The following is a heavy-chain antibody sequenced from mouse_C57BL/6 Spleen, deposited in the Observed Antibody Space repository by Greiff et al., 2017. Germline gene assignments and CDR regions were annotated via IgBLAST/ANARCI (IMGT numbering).Heavy chain of an antibody. J-gene: IGHJ2*01. V-gene: IGHV1-50*01. CDR2: IDPSDSYT. D-gene: IGHD2-3*01. CDR1: GYTFTSYW. CDR3: ARKADGYYDY. Sequence: QVQLQQPGAELVKPGASVKLSCKASGYTFTSYWMQWVKQRPGQGLEWIGEIDPSDSYTNYNQKFKGKATLTVDTSSSPAYMQLSSLTSEDSAVYYCARKADGYYDYWGQGTTLTVSS.